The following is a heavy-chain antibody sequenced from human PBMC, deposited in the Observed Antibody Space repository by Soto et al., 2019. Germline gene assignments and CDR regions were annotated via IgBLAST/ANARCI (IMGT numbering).Heavy chain of an antibody. CDR1: GYSFTSYW. CDR2: IYPGDSDT. V-gene: IGHV5-51*01. J-gene: IGHJ4*02. CDR3: VRLEGYCSGGSCYFSDY. D-gene: IGHD2-15*01. Sequence: GESLKISCKGSGYSFTSYWIGWVRQMPGKGLEWMGIIYPGDSDTRYSPSFQGQVTISADKSISTAYLQWSSLKASDTAMYYCVRLEGYCSGGSCYFSDYWGQGTLVTVSS.